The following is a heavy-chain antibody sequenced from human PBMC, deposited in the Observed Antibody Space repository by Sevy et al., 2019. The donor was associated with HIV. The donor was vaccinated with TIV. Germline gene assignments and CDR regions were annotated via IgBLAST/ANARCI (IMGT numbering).Heavy chain of an antibody. V-gene: IGHV1-69*13. J-gene: IGHJ6*02. Sequence: ASLKVSCKASGGTFSSYAISWVRQAPGQGLEWMGGLIPIFGTANYAQKFQGRVTITADESTSTAYMELSSLRSEDTAVYYCARADGVNDIVVVPAAGYYYGIDVWGQGTTVTVSS. CDR1: GGTFSSYA. CDR2: LIPIFGTA. CDR3: ARADGVNDIVVVPAAGYYYGIDV. D-gene: IGHD2-2*01.